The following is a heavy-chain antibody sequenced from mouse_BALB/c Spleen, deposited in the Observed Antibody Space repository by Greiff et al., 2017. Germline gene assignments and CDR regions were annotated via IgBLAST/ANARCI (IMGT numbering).Heavy chain of an antibody. CDR1: GFTFSSYA. J-gene: IGHJ4*01. CDR3: AKWVRGYYYAMDY. Sequence: EVKLMESGGGLVKPGGSLKLSCAASGFTFSSYAMSWVRQTPEKRLEWVASISSGGSTYYPDSVKGRFTISRDNARNILYLQMSSLRSEDTAMYYCAKWVRGYYYAMDYWGQGTSVTVSS. V-gene: IGHV5-6-5*01. CDR2: ISSGGST. D-gene: IGHD2-14*01.